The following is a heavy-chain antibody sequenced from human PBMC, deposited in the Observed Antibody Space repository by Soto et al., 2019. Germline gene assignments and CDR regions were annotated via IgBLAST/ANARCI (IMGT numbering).Heavy chain of an antibody. CDR2: SYYSGST. J-gene: IGHJ4*02. D-gene: IGHD5-18*01. CDR1: GGSISSYY. Sequence: VQLQESGPGLVKPSETLSLTCTVSGGSISSYYWSWIRQPPGKGLEWIGYSYYSGSTNYNPSLKSRVTISVDTSKNQFSLKLSSVTAADTAVYYCARLHSYGYYDYWGQGTLVTVSS. V-gene: IGHV4-59*08. CDR3: ARLHSYGYYDY.